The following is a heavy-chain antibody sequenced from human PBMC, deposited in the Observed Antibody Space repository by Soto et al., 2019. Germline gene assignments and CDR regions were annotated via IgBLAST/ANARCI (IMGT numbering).Heavy chain of an antibody. J-gene: IGHJ5*02. CDR2: VSNSGTST. CDR1: GFRFSGYA. D-gene: IGHD2-15*01. CDR3: VKDLAESGWFDP. V-gene: IGHV3-23*01. Sequence: EVQRLESGGGLAQPGESLTLSCAASGFRFSGYAMSWVLQAPGKGLEWVSAVSNSGTSTSYADSVKGRFTISRDNSKNTLYLQISSLGAEYTALYYCVKDLAESGWFDPWGQGTLVIVSS.